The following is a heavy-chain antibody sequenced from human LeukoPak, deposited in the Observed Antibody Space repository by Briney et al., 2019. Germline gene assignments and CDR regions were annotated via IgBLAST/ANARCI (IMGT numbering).Heavy chain of an antibody. V-gene: IGHV4-59*01. CDR2: IYYSGST. J-gene: IGHJ6*03. D-gene: IGHD3-16*01. CDR3: ARVGVGNYYYYMDV. CDR1: GGSISSYY. Sequence: SETLSLTCTVSGGSISSYYWSWIRQPPGKGLEWIGYIYYSGSTNYNPSLKSRVTISVDTSKNQFSLKLSSVTAADTAVYYCARVGVGNYYYYMDVWGKGTTVTVSS.